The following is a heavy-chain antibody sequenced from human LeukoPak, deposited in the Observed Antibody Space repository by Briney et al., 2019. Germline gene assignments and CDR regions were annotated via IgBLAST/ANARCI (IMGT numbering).Heavy chain of an antibody. CDR2: IYYSGST. D-gene: IGHD3-22*01. CDR3: ASRYYYDSSGYFDL. Sequence: SETLSLTCTVSGGSISSYYWSWIRQPPGKGLEWIGYIYYSGSTNYNPSLKSRVTISVDTSKNQFSLKLNSVTAADTAVYYCASRYYYDSSGYFDLWGQGTLVTVSS. CDR1: GGSISSYY. V-gene: IGHV4-59*08. J-gene: IGHJ5*02.